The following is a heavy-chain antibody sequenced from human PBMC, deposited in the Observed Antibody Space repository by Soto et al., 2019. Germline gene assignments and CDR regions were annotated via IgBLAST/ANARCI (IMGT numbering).Heavy chain of an antibody. J-gene: IGHJ4*02. D-gene: IGHD3-22*01. Sequence: GGSLRLSCAASGFTFSSYAMSWVRQAPGKGLEWVGRIKSKTDGGTTDYAAPVKGRFTISRDDSKNTLYLQMNSLKTEDTAVYYCTTLRYYDSSGQDYWGQGTLVTVSS. V-gene: IGHV3-15*01. CDR2: IKSKTDGGTT. CDR3: TTLRYYDSSGQDY. CDR1: GFTFSSYA.